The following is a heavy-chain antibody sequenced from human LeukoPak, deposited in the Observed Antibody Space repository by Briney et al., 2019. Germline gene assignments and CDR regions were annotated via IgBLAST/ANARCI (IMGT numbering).Heavy chain of an antibody. J-gene: IGHJ5*02. CDR1: GYTFTGYY. CDR2: INPNSGGT. V-gene: IGHV1-2*02. CDR3: AREEITMVRGVTEIPHNWFDP. Sequence: GASVKVSCTASGYTFTGYYMHWVRQAPGQGLEWMGWINPNSGGTNYAQKFQGRVTMTRDTSISTAYMELSRLRSDDTAVYYCAREEITMVRGVTEIPHNWFDPWGQGTLVTVSS. D-gene: IGHD3-10*01.